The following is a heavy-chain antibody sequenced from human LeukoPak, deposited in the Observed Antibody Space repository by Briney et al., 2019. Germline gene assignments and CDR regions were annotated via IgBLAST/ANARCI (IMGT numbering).Heavy chain of an antibody. J-gene: IGHJ4*02. V-gene: IGHV3-7*01. CDR2: IKQDGSGK. CDR1: GFTFSNYW. Sequence: GGSLRLSCAASGFTFSNYWMSWVRQAPGKGLEWVANIKQDGSGKYYVDTVKGRFTISRDNAKNSLYLQMNSLRAEDTAVYYCVGGILEWLFDYWGQGTLVTVSS. CDR3: VGGILEWLFDY. D-gene: IGHD3-3*01.